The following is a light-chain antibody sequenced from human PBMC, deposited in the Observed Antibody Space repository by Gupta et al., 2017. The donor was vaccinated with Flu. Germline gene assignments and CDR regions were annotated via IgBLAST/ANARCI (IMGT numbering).Light chain of an antibody. CDR3: QTWHSGIQRV. Sequence: QLVLTQSPSASASLGASVKLTCTLSSGHSSYAIAWHQQQPEKGPRYLMKLNSDGSHNKGDGIPDRFSGSSSGAERYLTISGLQSEDEADYYCQTWHSGIQRVLGGGTKLTVL. CDR2: LNSDGSH. CDR1: SGHSSYA. V-gene: IGLV4-69*01. J-gene: IGLJ3*02.